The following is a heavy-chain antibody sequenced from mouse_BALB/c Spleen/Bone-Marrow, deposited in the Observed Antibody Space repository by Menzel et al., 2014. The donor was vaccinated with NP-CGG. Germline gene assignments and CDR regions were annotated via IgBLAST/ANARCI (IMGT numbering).Heavy chain of an antibody. D-gene: IGHD1-2*01. CDR1: GFDFSRYW. J-gene: IGHJ3*01. V-gene: IGHV4-1*02. CDR3: ASLHFYCFFAF. CDR2: MNPDSSTI. Sequence: EVKLVESGGGLVQPGGSLKLSCAASGFDFSRYWMSWVRQAPGKGLEWIGEMNPDSSTINYTPSLKDKFIISRDNAKNTLYLQMSRVRCEYTALYYCASLHFYCFFAFWGQGTLVTVSA.